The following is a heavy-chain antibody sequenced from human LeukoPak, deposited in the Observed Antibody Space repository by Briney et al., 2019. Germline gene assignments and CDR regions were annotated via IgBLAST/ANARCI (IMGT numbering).Heavy chain of an antibody. D-gene: IGHD3-9*01. J-gene: IGHJ6*02. V-gene: IGHV1-2*02. CDR1: GYTFTGYY. Sequence: ASVKVSYKASGYTFTGYYMHWVRQAPGQGLEWMGWINPNSGGTNYAQKFQGRVTMTRDTSISTAYMELSRLRSDDTAVYYCARTPHYDIYYYYYYGMDVWGQGATVTVSS. CDR3: ARTPHYDIYYYYYYGMDV. CDR2: INPNSGGT.